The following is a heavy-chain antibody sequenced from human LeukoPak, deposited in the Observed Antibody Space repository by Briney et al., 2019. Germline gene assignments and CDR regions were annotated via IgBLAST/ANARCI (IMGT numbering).Heavy chain of an antibody. CDR3: TKTSQSPVTPGAFDI. J-gene: IGHJ3*02. V-gene: IGHV1-69*05. D-gene: IGHD4-11*01. Sequence: ASVKVSCKASGGSLRRSAISWVRQTPGQGLDWMGGIIPMFGTPNYAQKFRGRVSMTTEESTSTAYMELSSLTSEDTAVYYCTKTSQSPVTPGAFDIWGQGTMVTVSS. CDR1: GGSLRRSA. CDR2: IIPMFGTP.